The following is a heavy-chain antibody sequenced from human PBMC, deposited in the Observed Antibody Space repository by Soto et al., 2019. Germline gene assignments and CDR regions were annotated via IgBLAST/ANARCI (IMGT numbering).Heavy chain of an antibody. CDR2: IIPILGIA. V-gene: IGHV1-69*02. Sequence: QVQLVQSGAEVQKPGSSVKVSCKASGGTFSSYTISWVRQAPGQGLEWMGRIIPILGIANYAQKFQGRVTITADKSTSTAYMELSSLRSEDTAVYYCARSDSEVGYYYGMDVWGQGTTVTVSS. CDR3: ARSDSEVGYYYGMDV. J-gene: IGHJ6*02. CDR1: GGTFSSYT. D-gene: IGHD3-16*01.